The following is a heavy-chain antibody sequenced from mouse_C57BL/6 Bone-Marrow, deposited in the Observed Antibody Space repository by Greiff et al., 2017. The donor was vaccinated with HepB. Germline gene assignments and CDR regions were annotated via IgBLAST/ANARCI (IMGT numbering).Heavy chain of an antibody. J-gene: IGHJ4*01. D-gene: IGHD1-1*02. CDR3: TRSGLSYAMHY. CDR2: IDPETGGT. CDR1: GYTFTDYE. Sequence: QVQLKESGAELVRPGASVTLSCKASGYTFTDYEMHWVKQTPVHGLEWIGAIDPETGGTAYNQKFKGKAILTADKSSSTAYMELRSLTSEDSAVYYCTRSGLSYAMHYWGQGTSVTVSS. V-gene: IGHV1-15*01.